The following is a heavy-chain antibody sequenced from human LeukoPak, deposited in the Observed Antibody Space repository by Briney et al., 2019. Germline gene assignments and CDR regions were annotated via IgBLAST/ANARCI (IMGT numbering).Heavy chain of an antibody. CDR2: ISSSGTTI. Sequence: GGSLRLSCAASGFTFSSYEMNWVRQAPGKGLEWVSHISSSGTTIFHADSVKGRFTISRDNAKNSLYLQTNSLRAEDTALYYCARGRTTGSYYPYYFDYWGQGTLVTVSS. D-gene: IGHD3-10*01. V-gene: IGHV3-48*03. CDR1: GFTFSSYE. J-gene: IGHJ4*02. CDR3: ARGRTTGSYYPYYFDY.